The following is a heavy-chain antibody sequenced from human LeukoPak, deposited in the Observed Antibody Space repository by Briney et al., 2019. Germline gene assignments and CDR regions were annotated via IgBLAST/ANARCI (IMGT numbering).Heavy chain of an antibody. CDR3: AKQGLLAVPWFAP. CDR2: ISYDGSNK. J-gene: IGHJ5*02. D-gene: IGHD2-15*01. Sequence: GGSLRLSCAASGFTFSSYGMHWVRQAPGKGLEWVAVISYDGSNKYYADSVKGRFTISRDNSKNTLYLQMNSLRAEDTAVYYCAKQGLLAVPWFAPWGQGTLVTVSS. CDR1: GFTFSSYG. V-gene: IGHV3-30*18.